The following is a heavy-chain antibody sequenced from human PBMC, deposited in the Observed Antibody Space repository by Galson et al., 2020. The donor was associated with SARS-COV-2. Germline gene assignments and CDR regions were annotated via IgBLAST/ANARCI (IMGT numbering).Heavy chain of an antibody. D-gene: IGHD1-1*01. CDR2: IRYDGSDQ. Sequence: GESLKISCAPSGFTFSSYGMHWVRQAPGKGPEWVAFIRYDGSDQYYSDSVKGRFTISRDNSKNTLYLQMNSLRAEDTAVYYCAKDNNWGPGLLGAYLGVSWYWGQETLLTV. V-gene: IGHV3-30*02. CDR3: AKDNNWGPGLLGAYLGVSWY. CDR1: GFTFSSYG. J-gene: IGHJ4*02.